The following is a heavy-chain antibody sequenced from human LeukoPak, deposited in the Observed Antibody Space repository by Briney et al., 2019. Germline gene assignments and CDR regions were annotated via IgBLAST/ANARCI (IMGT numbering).Heavy chain of an antibody. D-gene: IGHD1-26*01. CDR2: IYYSGST. J-gene: IGHJ4*02. Sequence: PSETLSLTCTVSGGSVSSYYWSWIRQPPGKGLEWIGYIYYSGSTNYNPSLKSRVTISVDTSKNQFSLKLSSVTAADTAVYYCARAASGSSYYFDYWGQGTLVTVSS. V-gene: IGHV4-59*02. CDR1: GGSVSSYY. CDR3: ARAASGSSYYFDY.